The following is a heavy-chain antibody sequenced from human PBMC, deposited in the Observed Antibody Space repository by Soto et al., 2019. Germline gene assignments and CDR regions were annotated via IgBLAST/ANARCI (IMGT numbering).Heavy chain of an antibody. J-gene: IGHJ3*01. CDR1: GFTFSDSS. D-gene: IGHD3-10*01. Sequence: EVQLVESGGNLVQPGGSLKLPCAASGFTFSDSSIHWVRQASGKGLEWLGRIRSRAHSHATAYAASLTGRFIISRDDSKNTAYLQMNSLQIDDTAVYFCARAPYYGDWGQGTEVTVSP. CDR2: IRSRAHSHAT. CDR3: ARAPYYGD. V-gene: IGHV3-73*02.